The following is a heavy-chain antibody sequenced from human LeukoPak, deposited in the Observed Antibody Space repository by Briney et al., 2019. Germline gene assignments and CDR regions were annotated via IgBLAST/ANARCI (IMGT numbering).Heavy chain of an antibody. Sequence: SETLSLTCTVSGGSISTYYWSWIRQPPGKGLEWIGFISYSGGTNYNPSLKSRVTIPIDTSKNQFSLKLSSVTAADAAVYYCARVETAIGSLSWYFDLWGRGTLVTVSS. D-gene: IGHD2-21*02. V-gene: IGHV4-59*08. CDR3: ARVETAIGSLSWYFDL. CDR1: GGSISTYY. CDR2: ISYSGGT. J-gene: IGHJ2*01.